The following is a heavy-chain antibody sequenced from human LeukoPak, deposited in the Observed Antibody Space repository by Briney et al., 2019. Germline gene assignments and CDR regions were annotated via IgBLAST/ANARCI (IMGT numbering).Heavy chain of an antibody. CDR1: GYTFTNYD. D-gene: IGHD6-6*01. CDR2: ISPYNGNT. J-gene: IGHJ6*03. V-gene: IGHV1-18*01. CDR3: ATDYRQSSSSSYYYYMDV. Sequence: ASVKVSCKASGYTFTNYDISWVRQAPGQGLEWMGWISPYNGNTNYAQKFQGRVTMTTHTSTSTAYMELRSLRSDDTAVYYCATDYRQSSSSSYYYYMDVWGTGTTVTVSS.